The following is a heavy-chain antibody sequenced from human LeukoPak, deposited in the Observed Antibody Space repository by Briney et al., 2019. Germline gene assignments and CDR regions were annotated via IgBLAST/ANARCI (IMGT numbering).Heavy chain of an antibody. J-gene: IGHJ4*02. Sequence: GGSLRLSCAASGFSFTNYAMSWVRQAPARGPEWVSSIRGVGETFYADSVKGRFTLSRDDSRNTVYLQLNNLRVEDTAIYYCAKANWVSNADGVWWGQGTQVTVSS. D-gene: IGHD3-3*01. CDR3: AKANWVSNADGVW. CDR2: IRGVGET. V-gene: IGHV3-23*01. CDR1: GFSFTNYA.